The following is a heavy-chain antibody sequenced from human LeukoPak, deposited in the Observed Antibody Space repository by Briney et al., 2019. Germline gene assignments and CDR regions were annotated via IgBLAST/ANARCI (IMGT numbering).Heavy chain of an antibody. Sequence: SETLSLTCTVSGGSISSGGYYWSWIRQHPGKGLEWIGYIYYSGSTYYNPSLKSRVTISVDTSKNQFSLKLSSVTAADTAVYYCARSTIPASDPEKLGIRFDPWGQGTLVTVSS. D-gene: IGHD6-13*01. CDR3: ARSTIPASDPEKLGIRFDP. V-gene: IGHV4-31*03. CDR2: IYYSGST. J-gene: IGHJ5*02. CDR1: GGSISSGGYY.